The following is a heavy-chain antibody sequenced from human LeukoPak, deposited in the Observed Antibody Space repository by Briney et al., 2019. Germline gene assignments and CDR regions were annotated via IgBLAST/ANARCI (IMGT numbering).Heavy chain of an antibody. Sequence: SETLSLTCAVYGGSFSGYYWSWIRQPPGKGLEWIGRIYTSGSTNYNPSLKSRVTMSVDTSKNQFSLKLSSVTAADTAVYYCTRGLYGSGSFTFDYWGQGTLVTFSS. CDR3: TRGLYGSGSFTFDY. J-gene: IGHJ4*02. V-gene: IGHV4-59*10. CDR1: GGSFSGYY. CDR2: IYTSGST. D-gene: IGHD3-10*01.